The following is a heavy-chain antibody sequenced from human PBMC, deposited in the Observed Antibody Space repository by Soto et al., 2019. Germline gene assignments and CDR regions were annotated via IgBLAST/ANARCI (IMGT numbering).Heavy chain of an antibody. J-gene: IGHJ6*02. D-gene: IGHD2-2*01. CDR2: ISYDGSNK. CDR3: AKDQRVVVPAATFYYYYGMDV. V-gene: IGHV3-30*18. Sequence: GGSLRLSCAASGFTFSSYGMHWVRQAPGKGLEWVAVISYDGSNKYYADSVKGRFTISRDNSKNTLYLQMNSLRAEDTAVYYSAKDQRVVVPAATFYYYYGMDVWGQGTTVTVSS. CDR1: GFTFSSYG.